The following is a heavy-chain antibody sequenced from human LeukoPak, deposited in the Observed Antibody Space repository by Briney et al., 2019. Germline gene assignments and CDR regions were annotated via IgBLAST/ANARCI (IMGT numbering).Heavy chain of an antibody. V-gene: IGHV3-30*18. D-gene: IGHD3-16*01. CDR1: GFTFSSYD. Sequence: PGGSLRLSCAASGFTFSSYDMHWVRQAPGKGLEWVAVISYDGNDKHYADSVKGRFIISRDNSKNTLYLQMNSLRVEDTAVYYCAKDQYDYVRGEFDYWGQGTLVTVSS. CDR3: AKDQYDYVRGEFDY. CDR2: ISYDGNDK. J-gene: IGHJ4*02.